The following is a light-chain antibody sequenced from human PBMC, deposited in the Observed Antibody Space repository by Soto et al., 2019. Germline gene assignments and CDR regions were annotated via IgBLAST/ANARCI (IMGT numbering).Light chain of an antibody. CDR1: SSNIGRNT. CDR3: AAWDYSLDAWA. Sequence: QSVLTQPPSASGTPGQRVTISCSGSSSNIGRNTVKWYRQLPGTAPKLLIGSSDQRPSGVPDRFSGSQAGTSASLANSGLQDEDEAYYIRAAWDYSLDAWAFGGGTKLTVL. V-gene: IGLV1-44*01. CDR2: SSD. J-gene: IGLJ3*02.